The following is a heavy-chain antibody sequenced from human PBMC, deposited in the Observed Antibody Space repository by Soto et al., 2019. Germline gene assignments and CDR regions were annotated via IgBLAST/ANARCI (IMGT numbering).Heavy chain of an antibody. D-gene: IGHD3-10*01. Sequence: GGSLRLSCAASALTFRNNWMSWVRQAPGKGLEWVANINQDGSVKSYVDSVKGRFTISRDRAKNSVYLHLSSLRAGDTAVYFCARGSGSSYFDFWGQGTLVTVSS. J-gene: IGHJ4*02. CDR3: ARGSGSSYFDF. V-gene: IGHV3-7*01. CDR1: ALTFRNNW. CDR2: INQDGSVK.